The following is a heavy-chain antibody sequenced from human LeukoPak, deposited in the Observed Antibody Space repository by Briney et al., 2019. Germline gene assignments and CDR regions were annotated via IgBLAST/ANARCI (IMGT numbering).Heavy chain of an antibody. CDR1: GGSISSNSHY. CDR3: AREEASVGDY. J-gene: IGHJ4*02. D-gene: IGHD2-21*01. V-gene: IGHV4-39*01. Sequence: SETLSLTCTVSGGSISSNSHYWAWIRQPPGQGLEWIGSIHYSGSTFYSPSLKSRVTISVDTSKNQFSLILTSVTAPDTAVYYCAREEASVGDYWGQGILVTVYS. CDR2: IHYSGST.